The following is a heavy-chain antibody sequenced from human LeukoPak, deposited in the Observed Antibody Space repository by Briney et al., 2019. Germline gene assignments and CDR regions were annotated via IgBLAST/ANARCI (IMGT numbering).Heavy chain of an antibody. CDR2: VYHSGST. V-gene: IGHV4-30-2*01. CDR3: ARRVVTWDYYDYYGLDV. J-gene: IGHJ6*02. Sequence: SETLSLTCAVSGGSISSGGYSWSWIRQPPGKGLEWIGYVYHSGSTYYNPSLKSRVTISVDRSKNQFSLKLSSVTAADTAMYYCARRVVTWDYYDYYGLDVWGQGTTVTVSS. D-gene: IGHD3-3*01. CDR1: GGSISSGGYS.